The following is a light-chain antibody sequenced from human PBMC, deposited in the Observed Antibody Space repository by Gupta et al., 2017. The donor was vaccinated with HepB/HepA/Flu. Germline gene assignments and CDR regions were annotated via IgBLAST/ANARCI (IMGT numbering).Light chain of an antibody. Sequence: QSALTQPASVSGSPGQSITIPCSGTSSDSGGYDYVSWYQQHPGKAPKLMIYDVNSRPSGVSNRFSGSKSGNTASLTISGLQTEDEADDYCSSYTIRTSPYGVFGGGTKLTVL. CDR3: SSYTIRTSPYGV. J-gene: IGLJ3*02. CDR1: SSDSGGYDY. V-gene: IGLV2-14*03. CDR2: DVN.